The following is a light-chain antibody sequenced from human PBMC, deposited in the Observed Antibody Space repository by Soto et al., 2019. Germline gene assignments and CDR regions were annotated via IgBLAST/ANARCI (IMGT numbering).Light chain of an antibody. CDR2: RNT. CDR1: SSNIGAGYD. J-gene: IGLJ3*02. Sequence: QSVLTQPPSVSGAPGQRVTISCTGSSSNIGAGYDVHWYQQLPGTAPKLLIYRNTNRPSGVPDRFSGSKSGTSASLAITGLQAEVEADYYCPPYGRSLGVWVFLGGTQATVL. CDR3: PPYGRSLGVWV. V-gene: IGLV1-40*01.